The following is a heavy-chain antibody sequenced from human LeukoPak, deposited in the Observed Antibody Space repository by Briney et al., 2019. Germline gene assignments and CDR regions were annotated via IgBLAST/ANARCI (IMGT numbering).Heavy chain of an antibody. V-gene: IGHV1-69*13. CDR1: GGTFSSYA. J-gene: IGHJ6*02. CDR2: IIPIFGTA. CDR3: ARDGFLEWYPYYGMDV. Sequence: AASVKVSCKASGGTFSSYAISWVRQAPGQGLEWMGGIIPIFGTANYAQKFQGRVTITADESTSTAYMELSSLRSEDTAVYYCARDGFLEWYPYYGMDVWGQGTTVTVSS. D-gene: IGHD3-3*01.